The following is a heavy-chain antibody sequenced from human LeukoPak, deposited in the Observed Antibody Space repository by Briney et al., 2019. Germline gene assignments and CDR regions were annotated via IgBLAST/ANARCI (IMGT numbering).Heavy chain of an antibody. CDR1: GGTFSSYA. D-gene: IGHD1-26*01. Sequence: ASVKVSCKASGGTFSSYAISWVRQAPGQGLEWMGGIIPIFGTANYAQKFQGRVTITADESTSTAYMELSSLRSEDTAVYYCARVTYSGSYSGFDYWGQGTLVTVSS. V-gene: IGHV1-69*13. CDR3: ARVTYSGSYSGFDY. J-gene: IGHJ4*02. CDR2: IIPIFGTA.